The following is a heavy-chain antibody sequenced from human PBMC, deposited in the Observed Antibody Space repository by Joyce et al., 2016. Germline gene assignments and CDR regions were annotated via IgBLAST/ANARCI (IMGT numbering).Heavy chain of an antibody. Sequence: QVQLQESGPGLVKPPQTLSLTCTVSGGSINSGGYYWSWIRQHPGKGLECIGNIQYSGNPDYNPSLESRVTISVDTSKNQFSLKLSSVTAADTAVYYCARVPFWSGSYTFNPWGQGTLVTVSS. CDR3: ARVPFWSGSYTFNP. CDR1: GGSINSGGYY. D-gene: IGHD3-3*01. V-gene: IGHV4-31*03. J-gene: IGHJ5*02. CDR2: IQYSGNP.